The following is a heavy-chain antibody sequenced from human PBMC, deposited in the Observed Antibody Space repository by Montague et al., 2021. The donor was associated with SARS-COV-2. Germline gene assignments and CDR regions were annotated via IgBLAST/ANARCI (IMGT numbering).Heavy chain of an antibody. J-gene: IGHJ4*02. CDR2: IYYSGSS. V-gene: IGHV4-31*03. Sequence: TLSLTCSVSGGSISSANYYWSWIRQHPGKGLEFIGYIYYSGSSFYNLSLKSRLTISVDTSKNRFCLRLSTVTAADTAIYFCASQSGSYYNYFDLWGQGTLVTVSS. CDR1: GGSISSANYY. CDR3: ASQSGSYYNYFDL. D-gene: IGHD1-26*01.